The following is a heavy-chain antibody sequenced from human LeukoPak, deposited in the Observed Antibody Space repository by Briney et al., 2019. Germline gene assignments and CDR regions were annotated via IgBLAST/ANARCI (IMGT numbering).Heavy chain of an antibody. CDR2: ISGYNGKT. V-gene: IGHV1-18*01. Sequence: PGAAVKVSCKTSGYAFNTNAITWVRQAPGQGLEGMGWISGYNGKTNYAQKFQGRVTMTTDTSTSTAYMELRRLRSDDTAVYYCARGRDILTSPYGLDVWGEGTTVIVSS. D-gene: IGHD3-9*01. J-gene: IGHJ6*04. CDR3: ARGRDILTSPYGLDV. CDR1: GYAFNTNA.